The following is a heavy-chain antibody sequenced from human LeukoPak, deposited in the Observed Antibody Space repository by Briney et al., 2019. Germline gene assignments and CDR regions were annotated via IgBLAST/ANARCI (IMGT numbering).Heavy chain of an antibody. D-gene: IGHD3-22*01. CDR3: ARGQPYYYDSRGYSVPHD. CDR2: IYSAGTT. V-gene: IGHV3-53*01. CDR1: GFTVSSVY. Sequence: GGSLRLSCAASGFTVSSVYMSWVRQAPGKGLEWVSLIYSAGTTYYAESVKGRFIISRDTSKNTLYLQMNSLRTEDTAVYYCARGQPYYYDSRGYSVPHDWGQGTLVTVSS. J-gene: IGHJ4*02.